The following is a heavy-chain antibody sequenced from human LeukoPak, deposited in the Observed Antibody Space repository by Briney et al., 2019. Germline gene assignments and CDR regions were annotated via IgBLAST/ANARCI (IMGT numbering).Heavy chain of an antibody. V-gene: IGHV1-18*01. CDR2: ISAYNGNT. CDR1: GYTFTSYG. D-gene: IGHD3-10*01. CDR3: ARDLSPLVRGVISDY. J-gene: IGHJ4*02. Sequence: ASVKVSCKASGYTFTSYGISWVRQAPGQGLEWMGWISAYNGNTNYAQKLQGRVTMTTDTSTSTAYMELRSLRSDDTAVYYCARDLSPLVRGVISDYWGQGTLVTVS.